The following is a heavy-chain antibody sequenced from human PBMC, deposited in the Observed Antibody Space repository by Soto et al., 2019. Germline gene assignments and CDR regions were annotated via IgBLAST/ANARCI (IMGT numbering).Heavy chain of an antibody. CDR1: GYTFASYA. CDR3: ARDPPPPDY. V-gene: IGHV1-18*01. Sequence: QVQLVQSGAEVKKPGASVKVSCKASGYTFASYAISWMRQAPGQGLEWMGWISAYNGNTNYAQKLQGRVTMTTDTSTSTAYIDTRSLRSDDTAVYYCARDPPPPDYWGQGTLVTVSS. CDR2: ISAYNGNT. J-gene: IGHJ4*02.